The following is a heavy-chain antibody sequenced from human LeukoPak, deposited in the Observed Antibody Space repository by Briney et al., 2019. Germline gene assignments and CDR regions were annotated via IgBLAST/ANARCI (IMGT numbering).Heavy chain of an antibody. CDR2: VYYSGST. Sequence: SETLSLTCTVSGGSVRSDSYYWSWIRQPPGKGLEWIGYVYYSGSTNYNPSLKSRVTISVDTSKNQFSLKLRSVTAADTAVYYCVREAATDYYDSSGYYRQTEVFDAWGQGTMVTVSS. CDR1: GGSVRSDSYY. D-gene: IGHD3-22*01. CDR3: VREAATDYYDSSGYYRQTEVFDA. V-gene: IGHV4-61*01. J-gene: IGHJ3*01.